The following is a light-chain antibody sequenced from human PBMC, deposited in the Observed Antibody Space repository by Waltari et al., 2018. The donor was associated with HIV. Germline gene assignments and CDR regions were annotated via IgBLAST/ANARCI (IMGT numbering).Light chain of an antibody. J-gene: IGLJ1*01. CDR1: SSDVGGYTY. CDR3: SSYTSSISYV. Sequence: QSALTQPASVSGSPGQSLTISCTGTSSDVGGYTYVSWYQQHPGKAPKLMIYEVSNRPSGVSNRFSGSKSGNTASLTISGLQAEDEADYYCSSYTSSISYVFGTGTKVTVL. V-gene: IGLV2-14*01. CDR2: EVS.